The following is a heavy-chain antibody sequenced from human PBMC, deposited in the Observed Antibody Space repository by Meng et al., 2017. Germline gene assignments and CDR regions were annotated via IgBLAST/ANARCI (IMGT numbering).Heavy chain of an antibody. Sequence: QGVFGESGAEVKEPGASVKVSCKASGKTFTSYAMHWGRQAPGQSLEWMGWLNAGNGDTKYSQKFQGRVTITRDSSASTAYMELSSLRSEDTAVYYCARDSCTGGICYRGSFDYWAQGTLVTVSS. CDR1: GKTFTSYA. V-gene: IGHV1-3*01. CDR3: ARDSCTGGICYRGSFDY. D-gene: IGHD2-15*01. CDR2: LNAGNGDT. J-gene: IGHJ4*02.